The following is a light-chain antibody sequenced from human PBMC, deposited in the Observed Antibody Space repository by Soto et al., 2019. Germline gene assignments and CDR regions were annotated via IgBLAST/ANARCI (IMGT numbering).Light chain of an antibody. CDR2: GAS. J-gene: IGKJ1*01. V-gene: IGKV3-20*01. Sequence: ETVLTQSPGTLSLSPGERATLFCRASQSVSSSYLAWYQQKPGQAPRLLIYGASSRATGIPDRFSGSGSGTDLTLTISRLEPEDFAVYYCQQHTSSPPSWTFGQGTKVEIK. CDR1: QSVSSSY. CDR3: QQHTSSPPSWT.